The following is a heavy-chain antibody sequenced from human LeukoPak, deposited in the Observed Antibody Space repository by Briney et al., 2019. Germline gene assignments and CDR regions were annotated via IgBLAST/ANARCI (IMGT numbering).Heavy chain of an antibody. CDR1: GFTFSSYA. CDR2: ISGSGGST. D-gene: IGHD5-18*01. CDR3: AKDRTAMDNTYFDY. V-gene: IGHV3-23*01. J-gene: IGHJ4*02. Sequence: GGSLRLPCAASGFTFSSYAMSWVRQAPGKGLEWVSAISGSGGSTYYADSVKGRFTISRDNSKNTLYLQMNSLRAEDTAVYYCAKDRTAMDNTYFDYWGQGTLVTVSS.